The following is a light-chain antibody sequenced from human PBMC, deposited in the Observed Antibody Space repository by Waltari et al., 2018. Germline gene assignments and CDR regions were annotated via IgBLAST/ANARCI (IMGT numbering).Light chain of an antibody. CDR3: ATWDDSLRMV. J-gene: IGLJ3*02. CDR2: SNS. Sequence: WYKQLPGTAPKLLIYSNSQRPSGFPDRFSGSKSGTSASLAINGLRSEDEADYYCATWDDSLRMVFGGGTELTVL. V-gene: IGLV1-47*01.